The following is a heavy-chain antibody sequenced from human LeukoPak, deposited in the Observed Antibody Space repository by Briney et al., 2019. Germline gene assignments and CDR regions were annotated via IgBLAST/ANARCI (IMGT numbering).Heavy chain of an antibody. CDR2: ISSTGSAI. V-gene: IGHV3-48*03. CDR1: GFTFRSYE. J-gene: IGHJ4*02. CDR3: PRVFSYYTYSFDY. D-gene: IGHD3-22*01. Sequence: GGSLRLSCAGFGFTFRSYEMNWVRQAPGKGLEWISYISSTGSAIYYADSVKGRFTISRDNDKNSLYLLMNSLRAEDTAVYYCPRVFSYYTYSFDYWGQGTLVTVSS.